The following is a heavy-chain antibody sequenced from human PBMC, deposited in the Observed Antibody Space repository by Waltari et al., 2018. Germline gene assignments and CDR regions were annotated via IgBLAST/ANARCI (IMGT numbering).Heavy chain of an antibody. J-gene: IGHJ3*02. CDR1: GFIFSNYA. CDR3: ARAVTGEDAFDM. CDR2: LSYDGSSQ. D-gene: IGHD2-21*02. V-gene: IGHV3-30-3*01. Sequence: QEQMVESGGGVVQPGRPLSLSCSISGFIFSNYAMNWVRQAPGKGLEWLAVLSYDGSSQYYADSVKGRFSVSRDSFKNTVYLHMNGLRTEDTAVYYCARAVTGEDAFDMWGQGTMVTVSS.